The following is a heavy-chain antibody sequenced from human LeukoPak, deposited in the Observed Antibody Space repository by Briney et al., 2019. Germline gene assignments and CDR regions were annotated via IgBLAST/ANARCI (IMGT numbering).Heavy chain of an antibody. CDR3: AKAIGDSDILTGGGFDV. Sequence: PGGSLRLSCAASGFTFSNHAMTWVRRAPGKGLEWVSGIVSGRGGRRHYADSVKGRFTISRDNSKNTLYLQMNTLRAEDTAVYYCAKAIGDSDILTGGGFDVWGQGTMVTVSS. V-gene: IGHV3-23*01. CDR1: GFTFSNHA. CDR2: IVSGRGGRR. D-gene: IGHD3-9*01. J-gene: IGHJ3*01.